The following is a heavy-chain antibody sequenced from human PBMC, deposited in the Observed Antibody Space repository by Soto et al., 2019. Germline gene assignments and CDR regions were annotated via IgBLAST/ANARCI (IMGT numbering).Heavy chain of an antibody. J-gene: IGHJ4*02. Sequence: EVQLVESGGGLVQPGGSLRLSCAASGFTVSSNYMSWVRQAPGKGLGWVSVIYSGGSTYYADSVKGRFTISRDNSKNTLYLQMNSLRAEDTAVYYCARAKKEQWLGLNFDYWGQGTLVTVSS. D-gene: IGHD6-19*01. V-gene: IGHV3-66*01. CDR2: IYSGGST. CDR3: ARAKKEQWLGLNFDY. CDR1: GFTVSSNY.